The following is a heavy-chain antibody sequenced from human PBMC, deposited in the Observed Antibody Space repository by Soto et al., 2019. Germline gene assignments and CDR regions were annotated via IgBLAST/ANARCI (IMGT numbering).Heavy chain of an antibody. V-gene: IGHV3-43*01. Sequence: GGSLGLSCAASGFTFDDYTMHWVRQAPGKGLEWVSLISWDGGSTYYADSVKGRFTISRDNSKNSLYLQMNSLRTEDTALYYCAKGHAATDTHYSYGMDVWGPGTMVTVSS. D-gene: IGHD2-15*01. CDR2: ISWDGGST. CDR1: GFTFDDYT. J-gene: IGHJ6*02. CDR3: AKGHAATDTHYSYGMDV.